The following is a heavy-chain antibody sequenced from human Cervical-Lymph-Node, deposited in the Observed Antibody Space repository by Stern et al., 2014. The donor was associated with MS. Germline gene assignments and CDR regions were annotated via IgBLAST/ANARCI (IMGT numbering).Heavy chain of an antibody. Sequence: VQLVESGAEVKKLGASVKVSCKASGDTFASYPIHWLRQAPGQGPVWMGIVNPTDGRTTYAQTFQGRVTMTRDTSTRTVYMELSSLRAEDTAMYFCANPLPYANWGQGTRVTVSS. D-gene: IGHD4-17*01. CDR2: VNPTDGRT. CDR3: ANPLPYAN. J-gene: IGHJ1*01. CDR1: GDTFASYP. V-gene: IGHV1-46*03.